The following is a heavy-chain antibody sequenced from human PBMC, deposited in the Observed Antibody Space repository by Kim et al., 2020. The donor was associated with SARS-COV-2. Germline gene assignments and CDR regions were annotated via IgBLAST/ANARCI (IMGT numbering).Heavy chain of an antibody. CDR2: INYSGNT. V-gene: IGHV4-34*01. D-gene: IGHD4-17*01. J-gene: IGHJ6*01. CDR1: GGPFSGYF. Sequence: SETLSLTCAIHGGPFSGYFWTWIRQSPGKGLEWIGEINYSGNTRYNPSLQSRVTISVDTSRSQFSLKLKSVTAADTAVFYCAGAYGDYADPPHDSYYGL. CDR3: AGAYGDYADPPHDSYYGL.